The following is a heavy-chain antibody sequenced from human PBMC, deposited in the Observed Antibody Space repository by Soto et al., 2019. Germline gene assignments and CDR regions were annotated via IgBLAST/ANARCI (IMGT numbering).Heavy chain of an antibody. V-gene: IGHV4-34*01. D-gene: IGHD6-13*01. CDR3: ARTNLAAAGHGEGYYYYYMDV. Sequence: QVQLQQWGAGLLKPSETLSLTCAVYGGSFSGYYWSWIRQPPGKGLEWIGEINHGGSTNYNPSLKSRVTISVDTSKNQFSLKLSSVTAADTAVYYCARTNLAAAGHGEGYYYYYMDVWGKGTTVTVSS. CDR2: INHGGST. CDR1: GGSFSGYY. J-gene: IGHJ6*03.